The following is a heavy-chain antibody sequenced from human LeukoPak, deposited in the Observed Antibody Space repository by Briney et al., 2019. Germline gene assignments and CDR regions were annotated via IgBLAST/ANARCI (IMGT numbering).Heavy chain of an antibody. CDR2: IYYSGTT. V-gene: IGHV4-59*01. Sequence: PSETLSLTCTASGGSINSYYWSWIRQPPGKGLEWIGYIYYSGTTNSNPSLKSRVTISVDTSKNQFSLKLSSVTAADTAVYYCARNPRSGYFPHYHYYGMDVWGQGTTVTVSS. J-gene: IGHJ6*02. CDR1: GGSINSYY. D-gene: IGHD3-3*01. CDR3: ARNPRSGYFPHYHYYGMDV.